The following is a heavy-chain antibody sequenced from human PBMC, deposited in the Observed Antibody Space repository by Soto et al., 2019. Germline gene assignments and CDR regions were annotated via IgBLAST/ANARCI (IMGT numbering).Heavy chain of an antibody. V-gene: IGHV3-23*01. CDR2: ISGSGGST. Sequence: PGVSLRPCSRASWFNVVDNDIRWFRHATGRWLEWVSTISGSGGSTYYADSVKGRFTISRDNSKNTLYLQMNSLRAEDTAVYYCAKTTMLRGVRDYHGMDVRGQATTVSVSS. D-gene: IGHD3-10*01. CDR1: WFNVVDND. J-gene: IGHJ6*02. CDR3: AKTTMLRGVRDYHGMDV.